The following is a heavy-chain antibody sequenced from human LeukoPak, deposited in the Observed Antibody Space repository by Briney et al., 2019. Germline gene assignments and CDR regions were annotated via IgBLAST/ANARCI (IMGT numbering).Heavy chain of an antibody. CDR2: INHSGST. CDR3: ARGRRGYGSGSYYKSYNWFDP. D-gene: IGHD3-10*01. Sequence: SETLSLTCAVYGGSFSGHYWSWIRQPPGKGLEWIGEINHSGSTNYNPSLKSRVTISVDTSKNQFSLKLSSVTAADTAVYYCARGRRGYGSGSYYKSYNWFDPWGQGTLVTVSS. V-gene: IGHV4-34*01. CDR1: GGSFSGHY. J-gene: IGHJ5*02.